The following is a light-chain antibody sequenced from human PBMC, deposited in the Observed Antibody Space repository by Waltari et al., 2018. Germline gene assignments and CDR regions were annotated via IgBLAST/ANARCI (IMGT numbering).Light chain of an antibody. Sequence: QSALTQTASVSGSPGQSITISCTGTSSDIGSFNLVSWYQQHPGKAPKLMIYEVSQRPSGVSNRFSVSKSANTASLTISGLQAEDEADYYCCSYAGTIPFVFGTGTKVTVL. V-gene: IGLV2-23*02. J-gene: IGLJ1*01. CDR1: SSDIGSFNL. CDR3: CSYAGTIPFV. CDR2: EVS.